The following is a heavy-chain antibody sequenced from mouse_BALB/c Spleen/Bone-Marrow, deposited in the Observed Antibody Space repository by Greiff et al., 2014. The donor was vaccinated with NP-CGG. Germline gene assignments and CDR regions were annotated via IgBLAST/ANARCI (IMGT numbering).Heavy chain of an antibody. D-gene: IGHD2-10*01. CDR1: GYTFTSYI. CDR3: ARPATYYGNFYWYFDV. V-gene: IGHV1-14*01. CDR2: INPYNDGT. Sequence: EVQLQQSGPELVKPGASVKMSRKASGYTFTSYIMHWVKQKPGQGLEWIGYINPYNDGTKYNEKFKGKATLTSDKSSSTAYMELSSLTSEDSAVYYCARPATYYGNFYWYFDVWGSGTTVTVSS. J-gene: IGHJ1*01.